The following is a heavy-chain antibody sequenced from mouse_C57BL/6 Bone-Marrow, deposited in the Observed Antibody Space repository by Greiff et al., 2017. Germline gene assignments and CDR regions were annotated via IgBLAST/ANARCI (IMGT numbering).Heavy chain of an antibody. CDR2: INPGSGGT. CDR1: GYAFTNYL. V-gene: IGHV1-54*01. Sequence: VQLQQSGAELVRPGTSVKVSCKASGYAFTNYLIEWVKQRPGQGLEWIGVINPGSGGTNYNEKFKGKETLTADKSSSTAYMQLSSLTSEDSAVYFCARLTGTLGVWMDYWGQGTSVTVSS. D-gene: IGHD4-1*01. CDR3: ARLTGTLGVWMDY. J-gene: IGHJ4*01.